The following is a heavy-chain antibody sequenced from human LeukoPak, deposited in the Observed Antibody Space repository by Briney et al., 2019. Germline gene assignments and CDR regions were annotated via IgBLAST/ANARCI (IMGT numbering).Heavy chain of an antibody. CDR2: ISGSGDSA. V-gene: IGHV3-23*01. CDR1: GFTFSSYG. J-gene: IGHJ5*02. CDR3: AKGGPGFNWFDP. Sequence: GGSLRLSCAASGFTFSSYGMSWVCQAPGKGLEWVSAISGSGDSAYYADSVKGRFTISRDNSKNTLYLQVNGLRAEDTAVYYCAKGGPGFNWFDPWGQGTLVTVSS.